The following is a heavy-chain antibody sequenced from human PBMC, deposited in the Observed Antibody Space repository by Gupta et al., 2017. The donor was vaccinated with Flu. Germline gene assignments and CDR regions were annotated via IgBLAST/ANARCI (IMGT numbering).Heavy chain of an antibody. CDR2: YYSGST. D-gene: IGHD1-1*01. CDR3: ARQPHWNSPRYYYYYGMDV. J-gene: IGHJ6*02. V-gene: IGHV4-39*01. Sequence: YYSGSTYYNPSLKSRVTISVDTSKNQFSLKLSSVTAADTAVYYCARQPHWNSPRYYYYYGMDVWGQGTTVTVSS.